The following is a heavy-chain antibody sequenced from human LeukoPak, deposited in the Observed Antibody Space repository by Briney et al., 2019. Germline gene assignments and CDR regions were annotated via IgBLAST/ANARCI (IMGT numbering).Heavy chain of an antibody. D-gene: IGHD6-13*01. J-gene: IGHJ4*02. CDR3: VREAAAGPFDY. Sequence: ASVKVSCKASGGTFSSYAISWVRQAPGQGLEWMGRIIPILGIANYAQKFQGRVTITADKSTSTAYMELSSLRSEDTAVYYCVREAAAGPFDYWGQGTLVTVSS. V-gene: IGHV1-69*04. CDR1: GGTFSSYA. CDR2: IIPILGIA.